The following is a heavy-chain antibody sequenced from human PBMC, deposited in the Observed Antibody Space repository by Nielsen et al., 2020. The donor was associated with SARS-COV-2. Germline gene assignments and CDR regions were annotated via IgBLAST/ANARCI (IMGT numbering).Heavy chain of an antibody. Sequence: WIRQPPGKGLEWIGSIYYSGSTYYNPSLKSRVTISVDTSKNQFSLKLSSVTAADTAVYYCARLGYSSSLNDYWGQGTLVTVSS. CDR3: ARLGYSSSLNDY. D-gene: IGHD6-13*01. V-gene: IGHV4-39*01. J-gene: IGHJ4*02. CDR2: IYYSGST.